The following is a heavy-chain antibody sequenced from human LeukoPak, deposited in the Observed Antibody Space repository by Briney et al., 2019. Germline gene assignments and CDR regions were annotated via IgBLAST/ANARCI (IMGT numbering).Heavy chain of an antibody. Sequence: ASVKVSCKASGYTFTSYYMHWVRQAPGQGLEWMGIINPSGGSTSYAHKFPGRVTTTRDTSTSTAYIELSSLGSADTAVYYCARDPADSSSSGRYSSSWYEGCYWGQGTLVTVSS. V-gene: IGHV1-46*01. CDR1: GYTFTSYY. D-gene: IGHD6-13*01. J-gene: IGHJ4*02. CDR2: INPSGGST. CDR3: ARDPADSSSSGRYSSSWYEGCY.